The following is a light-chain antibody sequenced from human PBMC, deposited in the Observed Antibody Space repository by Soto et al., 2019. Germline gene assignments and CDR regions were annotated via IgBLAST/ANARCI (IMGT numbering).Light chain of an antibody. J-gene: IGLJ3*02. Sequence: QSVLTQSSSASASLGSSVKLTCSLSSGHSSNMIAWHQQQPGKAPRYLMKLEGRGSYNKGSGLPDRFSGSSSGADRYLTISNLQFEDEADYYCETWDSNTRVFGGGTKLTVL. CDR1: SGHSSNM. CDR2: LEGRGSY. CDR3: ETWDSNTRV. V-gene: IGLV4-60*02.